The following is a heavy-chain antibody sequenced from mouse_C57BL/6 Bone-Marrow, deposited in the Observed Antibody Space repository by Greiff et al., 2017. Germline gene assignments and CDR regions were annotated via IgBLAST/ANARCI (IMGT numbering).Heavy chain of an antibody. CDR3: ARKGLYYGSSYDY. CDR2: IYPSDSET. CDR1: GYTFTSYW. Sequence: QVQLQQSGAELVRPGSSVKLSCKASGYTFTSYWMDWVKQRPGQGLEWIGNIYPSDSETHYNQKFKDKATLTVDKSSSTAYMQLSSLTSEDSAVYYCARKGLYYGSSYDYWGQGTTLTVSS. V-gene: IGHV1-61*01. D-gene: IGHD1-1*01. J-gene: IGHJ2*01.